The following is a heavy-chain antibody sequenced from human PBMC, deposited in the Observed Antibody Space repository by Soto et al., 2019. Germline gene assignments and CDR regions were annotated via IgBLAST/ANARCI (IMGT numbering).Heavy chain of an antibody. CDR1: GYSFTSYW. D-gene: IGHD6-13*01. Sequence: GESLKISCTGSGYSFTSYWIGWVRQMPGKGLEWMGIIYPGDSDTRYSPSFQGQVTISADKSISTAYLQWSSLKASDTAMYYCARTITGYSSRWSFDPLGQGNLVTVSS. CDR2: IYPGDSDT. J-gene: IGHJ5*02. CDR3: ARTITGYSSRWSFDP. V-gene: IGHV5-51*01.